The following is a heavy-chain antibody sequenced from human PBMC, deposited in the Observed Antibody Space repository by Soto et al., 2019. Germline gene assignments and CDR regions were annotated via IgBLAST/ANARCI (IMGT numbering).Heavy chain of an antibody. Sequence: GGSLRLSCAASGFTFSSYTMNWVRQAPGMGLEWVSSLGTSSSYIYYADSVKGRFTICRDNAKKSLFLQMNSLRADDTAVYYCARDSVRDYLYYYYGMDVWGQGTTVTVSS. CDR1: GFTFSSYT. V-gene: IGHV3-21*01. J-gene: IGHJ6*02. D-gene: IGHD4-17*01. CDR2: LGTSSSYI. CDR3: ARDSVRDYLYYYYGMDV.